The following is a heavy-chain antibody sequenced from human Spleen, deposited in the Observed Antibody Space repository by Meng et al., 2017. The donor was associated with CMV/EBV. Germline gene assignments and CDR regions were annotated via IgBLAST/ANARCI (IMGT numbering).Heavy chain of an antibody. CDR2: ISSGSSTK. V-gene: IGHV3-48*03. CDR1: GFTFSSYE. J-gene: IGHJ4*02. Sequence: GESLKISCAASGFTFSSYEMNWVRQAPGKGLEWVSYISSGSSTKYYADSVKGRFTISRDNAKNSLYLQMNSLRAEDTAVYYCARDLRIHYYDSSLGYWGQGTLVTVSS. CDR3: ARDLRIHYYDSSLGY. D-gene: IGHD3-22*01.